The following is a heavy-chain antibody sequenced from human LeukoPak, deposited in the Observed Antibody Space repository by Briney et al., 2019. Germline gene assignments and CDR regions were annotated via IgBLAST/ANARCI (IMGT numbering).Heavy chain of an antibody. CDR3: AREGGSVATAGGWFDP. Sequence: SQTLSLTCTVSGGSISCGDYYWSWIRQPPGKGLEWIGYIYYSGSTYYNPSRKSRVTISVDTSKNQFSLKLSSVTAADTAVYYCAREGGSVATAGGWFDPWGQGTLVTVSS. V-gene: IGHV4-30-4*01. CDR2: IYYSGST. CDR1: GGSISCGDYY. D-gene: IGHD5-12*01. J-gene: IGHJ5*02.